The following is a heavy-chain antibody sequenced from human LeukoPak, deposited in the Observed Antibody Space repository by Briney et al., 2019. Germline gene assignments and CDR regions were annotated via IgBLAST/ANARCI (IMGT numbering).Heavy chain of an antibody. J-gene: IGHJ5*02. V-gene: IGHV1-69*04. CDR2: IIPILGIA. CDR3: ARSRAYCSGGSCYSPWSP. D-gene: IGHD2-15*01. Sequence: SVKVSCKASGGTFSSYAISWVRQAPGQGLEWMGRIIPILGIANYAQKFQGRVTITADKSTSTAYMELSSLRSEDTAVYYCARSRAYCSGGSCYSPWSPWGQGTLVTVSS. CDR1: GGTFSSYA.